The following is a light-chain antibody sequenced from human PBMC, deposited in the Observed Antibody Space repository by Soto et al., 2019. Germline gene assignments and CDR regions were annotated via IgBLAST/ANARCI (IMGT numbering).Light chain of an antibody. CDR3: MQALQTPT. Sequence: DIVMTQSPLSLPVTPGEPASISCRSSQSLLYSNGYNYLDWYLQKPGQSPQLLIYLGSTRASGVPDRFSGSASGTDFTLKISRVEAEDVGVYYCMQALQTPTFGQGTKVEIK. CDR1: QSLLYSNGYNY. J-gene: IGKJ1*01. CDR2: LGS. V-gene: IGKV2-28*01.